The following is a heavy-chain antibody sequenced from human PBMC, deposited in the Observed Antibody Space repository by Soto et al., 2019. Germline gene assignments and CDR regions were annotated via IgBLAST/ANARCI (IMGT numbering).Heavy chain of an antibody. CDR1: GDSFTTYW. CDR2: IYPGDFDT. J-gene: IGHJ5*02. CDR3: ARKHXXXXXXWFDP. Sequence: PGESLKISCRVSGDSFTTYWNAWVRQMPGKGLEWMGIIYPGDFDTRYSPSFQGQVTISVDKSINTAYLQWNSLKASDSAMYYCARKHXXXXXXWFDPWGXGTLVTVSS. V-gene: IGHV5-51*01.